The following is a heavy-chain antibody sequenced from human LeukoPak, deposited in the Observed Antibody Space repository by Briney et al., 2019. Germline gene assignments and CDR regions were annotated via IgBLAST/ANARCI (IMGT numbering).Heavy chain of an antibody. V-gene: IGHV3-74*01. J-gene: IGHJ4*02. CDR2: INNDGSIT. D-gene: IGHD3-22*01. CDR1: GFTFSSYG. Sequence: GGSLRLSCAASGFTFSSYGMHWVRQDPGKGLVWVSHINNDGSITNYADSVKGRFTISRDNAKNTLYLQMNSLRAEDTAVYYCAKDGYGSKYYYDTSGYYFDYWGQGTLVTVSS. CDR3: AKDGYGSKYYYDTSGYYFDY.